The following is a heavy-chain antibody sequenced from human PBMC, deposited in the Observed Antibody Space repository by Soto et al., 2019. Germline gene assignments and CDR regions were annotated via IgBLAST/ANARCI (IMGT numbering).Heavy chain of an antibody. CDR1: SDSISRFS. CDR3: AREARGGFSGIFDY. V-gene: IGHV4-4*07. D-gene: IGHD2-15*01. J-gene: IGHJ4*02. CDR2: VYSDGDT. Sequence: PSETLSLTCTVSSDSISRFSWSWVRQAAGKGLEWIGRVYSDGDTKYAPSLRSRLSISVDTSKNQFYLRLTSVTAADTAVYFCAREARGGFSGIFDYWGRGTLVPVSS.